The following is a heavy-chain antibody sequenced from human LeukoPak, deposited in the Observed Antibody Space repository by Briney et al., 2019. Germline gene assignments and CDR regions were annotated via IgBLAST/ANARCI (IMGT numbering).Heavy chain of an antibody. CDR3: ARDSSSRSGGMDV. D-gene: IGHD6-13*01. J-gene: IGHJ6*02. Sequence: GGSLRLSCAASGFTFSSYSMNWVRQAPGKGLEWVSYISSSSSTIYYADSVKGRFTISRDNAKNSLYLQMNSLRAEDTAVYYCARDSSSRSGGMDVWGQGTTVTVSS. V-gene: IGHV3-48*04. CDR1: GFTFSSYS. CDR2: ISSSSSTI.